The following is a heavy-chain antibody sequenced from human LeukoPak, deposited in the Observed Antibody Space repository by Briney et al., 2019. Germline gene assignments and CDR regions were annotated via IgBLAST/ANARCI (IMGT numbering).Heavy chain of an antibody. D-gene: IGHD6-13*01. CDR3: AREGDKSYSSSWRHNWFDP. CDR2: TYYRSKWYN. Sequence: SQTLSLTFAISGDSVSSNSAAWNWIRQSPSRGLEWLGRTYYRSKWYNDYAVSVKSRITINPDTSKNQFSLQLNSVTPEDTAVYYCAREGDKSYSSSWRHNWFDPWGQGTLVTVSS. J-gene: IGHJ5*02. CDR1: GDSVSSNSAA. V-gene: IGHV6-1*01.